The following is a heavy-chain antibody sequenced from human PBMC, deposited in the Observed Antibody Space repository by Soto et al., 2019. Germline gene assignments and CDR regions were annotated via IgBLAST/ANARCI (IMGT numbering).Heavy chain of an antibody. Sequence: GGSLRLSCVASGFNFSSSWMSWVRRAPGKGLEWVANTEEDGSEKYYVDSVKGRFTISRDNAKNSLYLQMNSLRAEDTAVYYCATPAAVLDYWGQGTLVTVSS. CDR1: GFNFSSSW. CDR3: ATPAAVLDY. J-gene: IGHJ4*02. V-gene: IGHV3-7*01. CDR2: TEEDGSEK. D-gene: IGHD6-13*01.